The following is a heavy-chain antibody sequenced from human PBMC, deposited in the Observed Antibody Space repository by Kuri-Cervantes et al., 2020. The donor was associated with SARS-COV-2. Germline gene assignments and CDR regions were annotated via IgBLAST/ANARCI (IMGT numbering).Heavy chain of an antibody. CDR2: ISYDGSNK. CDR3: VKGSGYSYGYVFGLDGMDV. V-gene: IGHV3-30*01. J-gene: IGHJ6*02. Sequence: GESLKISCAASGFTFSSYAMHWVRQAPGTGLEWVAVISYDGSNKYYADSVKGRFTISRDNSKNTLFLQMNSLRAEDTAVCYCVKGSGYSYGYVFGLDGMDVWGQGTTVTVSS. D-gene: IGHD5-18*01. CDR1: GFTFSSYA.